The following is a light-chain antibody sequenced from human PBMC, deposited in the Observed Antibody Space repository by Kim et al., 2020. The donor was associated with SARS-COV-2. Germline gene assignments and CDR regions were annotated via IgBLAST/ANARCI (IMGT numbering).Light chain of an antibody. J-gene: IGKJ2*01. CDR3: QQSYSVPYT. CDR1: QRISSY. CDR2: AAS. Sequence: DIQMTQSPSSLSASEGDRVTITCRASQRISSYLNWYQEKPGKAPKLLIYAASSVQSGVPSRFSGSGSGTDFTLTISSLEAEDFATYYCQQSYSVPYTFGQGTNLEI. V-gene: IGKV1-39*01.